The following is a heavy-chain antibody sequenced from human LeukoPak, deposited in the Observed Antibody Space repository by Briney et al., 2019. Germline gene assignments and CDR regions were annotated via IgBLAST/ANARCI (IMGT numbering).Heavy chain of an antibody. J-gene: IGHJ4*02. CDR1: GFTFSNHA. D-gene: IGHD2-15*01. V-gene: IGHV3-64D*09. CDR3: VKDKYPVVVAATLDY. Sequence: GGSLRLSCSASGFTFSNHAMHWVRHAPGKGLEYVSDISSNGGITYYADSVKGRFTVSRDNSKNMLYLQMNSLRAEDTAVYYCVKDKYPVVVAATLDYWGQGILVTVSS. CDR2: ISSNGGIT.